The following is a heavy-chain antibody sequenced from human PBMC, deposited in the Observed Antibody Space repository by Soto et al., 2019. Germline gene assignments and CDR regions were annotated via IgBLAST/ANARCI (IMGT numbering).Heavy chain of an antibody. CDR3: AKDRGSPHKYNWFDP. CDR1: GFTFSSYA. V-gene: IGHV3-23*01. CDR2: ISGSGGST. D-gene: IGHD3-10*01. Sequence: EVQLLESGGGLVQPGGSLRLSCAASGFTFSSYAMSWVRQAPGKGLEWVSAISGSGGSTYYADSVKGRFTISRDNSKNALYLQMNSLRAEDTAVYYCAKDRGSPHKYNWFDPWGQGTLVTVSS. J-gene: IGHJ5*02.